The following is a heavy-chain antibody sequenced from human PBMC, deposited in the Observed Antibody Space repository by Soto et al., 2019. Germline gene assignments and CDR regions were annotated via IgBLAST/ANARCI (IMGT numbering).Heavy chain of an antibody. V-gene: IGHV4-39*01. J-gene: IGHJ4*02. CDR2: IYYSGST. D-gene: IGHD3-9*01. CDR3: ARGTDYDILTGYYNILDY. Sequence: PSETLSLTCTVSGGSISSSSYYWGWIRQPPGKGLEWIGSIYYSGSTYYNPSLKSRVTISVDTSKNQFSLKLSSVTAADTAVYYCARGTDYDILTGYYNILDYWGQGTLVTVSS. CDR1: GGSISSSSYY.